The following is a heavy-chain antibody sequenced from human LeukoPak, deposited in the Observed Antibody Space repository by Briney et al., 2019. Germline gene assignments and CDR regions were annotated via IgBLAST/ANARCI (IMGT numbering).Heavy chain of an antibody. V-gene: IGHV1-18*01. J-gene: IGHJ4*02. CDR1: GYTFTSYG. CDR3: ARGYYDFWSGYYNYFDY. CDR2: ISAYNGNT. D-gene: IGHD3-3*01. Sequence: GASVKVSCKASGYTFTSYGISWVRQAPGQGLVWMGWISAYNGNTNYAQKLQGRVTMTTDTSTSTAYMELRSLRSDDTAVYYCARGYYDFWSGYYNYFDYWGQGTLVTVSS.